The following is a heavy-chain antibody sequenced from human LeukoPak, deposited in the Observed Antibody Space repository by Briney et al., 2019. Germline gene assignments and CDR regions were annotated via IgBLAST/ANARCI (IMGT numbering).Heavy chain of an antibody. CDR2: IYYSGST. CDR3: ARIRAAAGTSADYYYYYMDV. V-gene: IGHV4-39*01. J-gene: IGHJ6*03. D-gene: IGHD6-13*01. CDR1: GGSISSSSYY. Sequence: PSETLSLTCTVSGGSISSSSYYWGWIRQPPGKGLEWIGSIYYSGSTYYNPSLQSRVTISVDTSKNQFSLKLSSVTAADTAVYYCARIRAAAGTSADYYYYYMDVWGKGTTVTISS.